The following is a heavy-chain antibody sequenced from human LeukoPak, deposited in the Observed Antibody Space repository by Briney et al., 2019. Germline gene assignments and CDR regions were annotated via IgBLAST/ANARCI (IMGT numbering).Heavy chain of an antibody. D-gene: IGHD3-22*01. CDR2: ISGSGGST. V-gene: IGHV3-23*01. Sequence: AGGSLRLSCAASGFTFSSYAMSWVRQAPGKGLEWVSAISGSGGSTYYADSVKGRFTISRDNSKNTLYLQMNSLRAEGTAVYYCAGFYDSSGAPGYWGQGTLVTVSS. CDR1: GFTFSSYA. J-gene: IGHJ4*02. CDR3: AGFYDSSGAPGY.